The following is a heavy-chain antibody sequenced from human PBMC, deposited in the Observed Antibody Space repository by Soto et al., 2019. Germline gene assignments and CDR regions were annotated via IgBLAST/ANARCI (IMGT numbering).Heavy chain of an antibody. CDR3: AVPASYSSYAAFDI. V-gene: IGHV1-18*04. J-gene: IGHJ3*02. Sequence: ASVKVSCKASGYTFTSYGISWVRQAPGQGLEWMGWISAYNGNTNYAQKLQGRVTMTTDTSTSTAYMELRSLRSDDTAVYYCAVPASYSSYAAFDISGQGTMVTV. CDR1: GYTFTSYG. D-gene: IGHD1-26*01. CDR2: ISAYNGNT.